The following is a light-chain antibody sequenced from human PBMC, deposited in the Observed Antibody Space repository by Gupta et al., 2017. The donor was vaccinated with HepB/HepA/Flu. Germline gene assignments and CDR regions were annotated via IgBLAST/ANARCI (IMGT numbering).Light chain of an antibody. CDR3: QQRSIWLT. Sequence: EIVLTQSPATLSLSPGERATLSCRASQSISSYLIWYQQKPGQAPRLLIYDASNRATGIPAMFSGSGCGADVTLTNSSLEPEDFAVYYCQQRSIWLTFGGGTKVEIK. CDR2: DAS. CDR1: QSISSY. J-gene: IGKJ4*01. V-gene: IGKV3-11*01.